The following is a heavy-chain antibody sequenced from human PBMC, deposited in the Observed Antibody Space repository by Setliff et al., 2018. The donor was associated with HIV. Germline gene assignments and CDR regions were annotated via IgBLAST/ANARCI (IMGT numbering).Heavy chain of an antibody. J-gene: IGHJ4*02. V-gene: IGHV1-69*06. CDR2: IIPIFGTA. Sequence: ASVKVSCKASGYTFTNYYIHWVRQAPGQGLEWMGGIIPIFGTANYAQKFQGRVTTTEDTSTDTAYMELSSLRPEDTAVYYCATRIRDGHRGYGYFDFWGQGTLVTVSS. CDR1: GYTFTNYY. CDR3: ATRIRDGHRGYGYFDF. D-gene: IGHD5-12*01.